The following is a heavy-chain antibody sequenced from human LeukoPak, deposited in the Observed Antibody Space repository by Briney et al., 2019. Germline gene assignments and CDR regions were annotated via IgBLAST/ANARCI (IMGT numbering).Heavy chain of an antibody. CDR1: GGTFSSYA. CDR2: IIPILGIA. CDR3: AREGYYDSSGYSDY. J-gene: IGHJ4*02. Sequence: SVKVSCKASGGTFSSYAISWVRQAPGQGLEWMGRIIPILGIANYAQKLQGRVTMTTDTSTSTAYMELRSLRSDDTAVYYCAREGYYDSSGYSDYWGQGTLVTVSS. V-gene: IGHV1-69*04. D-gene: IGHD3-22*01.